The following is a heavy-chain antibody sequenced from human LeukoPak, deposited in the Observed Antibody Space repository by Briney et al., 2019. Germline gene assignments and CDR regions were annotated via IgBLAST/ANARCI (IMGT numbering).Heavy chain of an antibody. CDR2: INPNSGGT. CDR3: ARDPSRIAVAGTETDY. D-gene: IGHD6-19*01. J-gene: IGHJ4*02. CDR1: GYTFAGYY. Sequence: ASVKGSCKASGYTFAGYYMHWVRQAPGQGLEWMGWINPNSGGTNYAQKFQGRVTMTRDTSISTAYMELSRLRSDDTAVYYCARDPSRIAVAGTETDYWGQGTLVTVSS. V-gene: IGHV1-2*02.